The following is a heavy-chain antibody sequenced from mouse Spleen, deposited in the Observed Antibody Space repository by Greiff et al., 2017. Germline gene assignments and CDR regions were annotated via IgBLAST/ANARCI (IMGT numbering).Heavy chain of an antibody. CDR1: GFSLTSYA. D-gene: IGHD1-2*01. CDR2: ICTDGST. Sequence: QVQLMESGPGLVAPSQTLSITCTVSGFSLTSYAIHWVRQPPGKGLEWLVVICTDGSTNYYSALISSLSISTDNSTSHVFLKMNSLQTDDPGMYYRARSRLYYGYLAYWGQRTLGTGSA. V-gene: IGHV2-6*03. CDR3: ARSRLYYGYLAY. J-gene: IGHJ3*01.